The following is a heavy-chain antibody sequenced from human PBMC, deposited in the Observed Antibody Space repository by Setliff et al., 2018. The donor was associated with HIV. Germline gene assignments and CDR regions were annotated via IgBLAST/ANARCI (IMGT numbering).Heavy chain of an antibody. V-gene: IGHV4-39*01. Sequence: PSETLSLTCTVSGDSVNDRSYFWGWIRQPPGKGLEWIGTFYYNGDSRYNPSLKSRVTISVDTSKNQFSLKLTSVTAADAAVYYCTGDYSSGSNRFDYWGQGTPVTVSS. D-gene: IGHD3-10*01. J-gene: IGHJ4*02. CDR2: FYYNGDS. CDR1: GDSVNDRSYF. CDR3: TGDYSSGSNRFDY.